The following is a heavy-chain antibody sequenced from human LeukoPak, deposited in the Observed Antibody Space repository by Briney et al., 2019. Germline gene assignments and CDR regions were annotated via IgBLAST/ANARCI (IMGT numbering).Heavy chain of an antibody. Sequence: SVKVSCKASGGTFSSYAISWVRQAPGQGLEWMGGIISIFGTANYAQKLQGRVTMTTDTSTSTAYMELRSLRSDDTAVYYCARGYYDSSGAFDIWGQGTMVTVSS. J-gene: IGHJ3*02. CDR1: GGTFSSYA. D-gene: IGHD3-22*01. CDR3: ARGYYDSSGAFDI. V-gene: IGHV1-69*05. CDR2: IISIFGTA.